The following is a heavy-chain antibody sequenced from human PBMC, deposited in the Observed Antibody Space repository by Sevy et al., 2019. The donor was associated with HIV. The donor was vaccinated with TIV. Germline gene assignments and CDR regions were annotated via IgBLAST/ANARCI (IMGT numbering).Heavy chain of an antibody. D-gene: IGHD5-12*01. Sequence: SETLSLTCTVSGGSITSYYWSWIRQPAGKGLEWIGRIHSSGSTNNNRSLKSRFTMSVDTSKNQFSLRLSSVTAADTAVYYCARDSGYDQNFDYWGQGTLVTVSS. J-gene: IGHJ4*02. CDR1: GGSITSYY. CDR2: IHSSGST. CDR3: ARDSGYDQNFDY. V-gene: IGHV4-4*07.